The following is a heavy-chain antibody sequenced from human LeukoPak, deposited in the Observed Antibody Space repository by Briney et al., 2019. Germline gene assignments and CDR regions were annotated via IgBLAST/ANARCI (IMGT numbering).Heavy chain of an antibody. CDR2: INPNSGGT. Sequence: ASVKVSCKASGYTFTGYYMHWVRQAPGQGLEWMGWINPNSGGTNYAQKFQGRVTMTRDTSISTAYMELSRLRSDDTAVYYCARDSRYCSSTSCYPDYWGQGTLVTVSS. J-gene: IGHJ4*02. V-gene: IGHV1-2*02. CDR3: ARDSRYCSSTSCYPDY. D-gene: IGHD2-2*01. CDR1: GYTFTGYY.